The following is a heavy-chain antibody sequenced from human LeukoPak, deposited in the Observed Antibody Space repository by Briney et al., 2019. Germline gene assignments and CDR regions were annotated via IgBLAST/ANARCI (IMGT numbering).Heavy chain of an antibody. Sequence: SQTLSLTCTVSGGSISSGSYYWNWIRPPAGKGLEWIGRIYASGSTNYNPSLKSRVTISVDTSKNQFSLKLNSVTAADTAVYYCATLPHCSGGTCYPSDYWGQGTLVTVSS. D-gene: IGHD2-15*01. CDR2: IYASGST. CDR1: GGSISSGSYY. J-gene: IGHJ4*02. V-gene: IGHV4-61*02. CDR3: ATLPHCSGGTCYPSDY.